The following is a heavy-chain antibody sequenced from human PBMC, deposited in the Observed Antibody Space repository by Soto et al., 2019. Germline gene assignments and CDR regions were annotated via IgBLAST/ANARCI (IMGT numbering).Heavy chain of an antibody. J-gene: IGHJ4*02. D-gene: IGHD2-8*02. V-gene: IGHV4-31*03. Sequence: SETLSLTCTVSGDSISSGGYYWSWIRQHPAKGLEWIGHIYYSGSTYYNPSLKSRVTISVDTSKSQFSLKLSSVTAADTAVYYCARDKITGLFDYWGQGTLVTVSS. CDR1: GDSISSGGYY. CDR3: ARDKITGLFDY. CDR2: IYYSGST.